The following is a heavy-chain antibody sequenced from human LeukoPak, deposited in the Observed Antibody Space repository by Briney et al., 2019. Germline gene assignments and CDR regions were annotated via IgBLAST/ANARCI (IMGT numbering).Heavy chain of an antibody. CDR1: GFTFSSYA. J-gene: IGHJ4*02. V-gene: IGHV3-23*01. CDR3: AKDGRRYCRSASCRLIDY. D-gene: IGHD2-2*01. Sequence: GGSLRLSRAASGFTFSSYAMSWVRQAPGKGLEWVSAISGSGGSTYYADSVKGRFTISRDNSKNTLYLQMNSLRAEDTAVYYCAKDGRRYCRSASCRLIDYWGQGTLVTVSS. CDR2: ISGSGGST.